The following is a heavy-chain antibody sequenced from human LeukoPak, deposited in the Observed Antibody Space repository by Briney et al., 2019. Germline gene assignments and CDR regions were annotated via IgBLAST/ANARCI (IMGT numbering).Heavy chain of an antibody. J-gene: IGHJ3*02. CDR3: VRDGAFDI. CDR1: GYTFTGYY. V-gene: IGHV1-2*02. CDR2: INPNSGDT. Sequence: ASVKVSCKASGYTFTGYYMHWVRQAPGQGLEWMGWINPNSGDTKYAQKFQGRVTMTRDTSISTTYMELSRLKSDDTAVYYCVRDGAFDIWGQGTMVTVSS.